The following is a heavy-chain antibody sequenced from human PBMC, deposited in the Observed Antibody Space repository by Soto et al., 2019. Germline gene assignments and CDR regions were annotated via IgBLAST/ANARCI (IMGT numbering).Heavy chain of an antibody. J-gene: IGHJ4*02. Sequence: ASVKVSCKASGCTFSSYAISWVRQAPGQGLEWMGGIIPIFGTANYAQKFQGRVTITADKSTSTAYMELSSLRSEDTAVYYCARAIAAAGYYFDYWGQGTLVTVSS. CDR2: IIPIFGTA. CDR1: GCTFSSYA. CDR3: ARAIAAAGYYFDY. V-gene: IGHV1-69*06. D-gene: IGHD6-13*01.